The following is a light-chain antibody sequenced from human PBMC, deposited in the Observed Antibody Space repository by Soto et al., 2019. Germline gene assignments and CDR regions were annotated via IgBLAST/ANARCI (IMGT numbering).Light chain of an antibody. CDR3: QQYNNWPRT. Sequence: EIVMTQSPATLSVPPGERATLSCMASSSVSSNLAWYQQKPGQAPRLLIYGAAPRATSIPARFSGSGSGTEFTLTISSLQSEDFPVYYCQQYNNWPRTFGQGIKVDIK. V-gene: IGKV3-15*01. CDR2: GAA. J-gene: IGKJ1*01. CDR1: SSVSSN.